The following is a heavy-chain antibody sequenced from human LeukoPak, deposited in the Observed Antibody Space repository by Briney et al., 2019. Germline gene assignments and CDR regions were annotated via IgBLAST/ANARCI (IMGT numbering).Heavy chain of an antibody. CDR1: GYTFTSYG. CDR3: ARAEIADTAMVTVNFDY. D-gene: IGHD5-18*01. CDR2: ISAYNGNT. J-gene: IGHJ4*02. Sequence: ASVKVSCKASGYTFTSYGISWVRQAPGQGLEWMGWISAYNGNTNYAQKLQGRVTMTTDTSTSTAYMELRSLRSDDTAVYYCARAEIADTAMVTVNFDYWGQGTLVTVSS. V-gene: IGHV1-18*01.